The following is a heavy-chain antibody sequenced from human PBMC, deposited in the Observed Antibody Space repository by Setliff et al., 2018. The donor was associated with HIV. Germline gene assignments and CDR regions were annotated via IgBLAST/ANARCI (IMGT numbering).Heavy chain of an antibody. CDR1: GSPISSSSYY. J-gene: IGHJ5*02. Sequence: PSETLSLTCTVSGSPISSSSYYWGWIRQPPGKGLEWIGNIYYSGSTYYNPSLKSRVTISVDTSKNQFSLKLSSVTAADTAVYYCAGSIVVVTAAPLTWGQGTLVTVSS. CDR3: AGSIVVVTAAPLT. V-gene: IGHV4-39*01. D-gene: IGHD2-21*02. CDR2: IYYSGST.